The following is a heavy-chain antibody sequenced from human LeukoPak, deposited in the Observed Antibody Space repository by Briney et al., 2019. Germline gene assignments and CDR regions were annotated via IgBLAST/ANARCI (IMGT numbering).Heavy chain of an antibody. V-gene: IGHV4-61*01. Sequence: SETLSLTCTVSGGSVSSGSYYWSWIRQPPGKGLEWIGYIYYSGSTNYNPSLKSRVTISADTSKNQFSLKLSSVAAADTAVYYCARAAAAGTLIDWGQGTLVTVSS. CDR2: IYYSGST. D-gene: IGHD6-13*01. CDR3: ARAAAAGTLID. CDR1: GGSVSSGSYY. J-gene: IGHJ4*02.